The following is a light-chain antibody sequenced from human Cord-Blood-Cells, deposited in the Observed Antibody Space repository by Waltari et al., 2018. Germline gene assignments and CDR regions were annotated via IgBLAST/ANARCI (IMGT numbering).Light chain of an antibody. V-gene: IGLV2-14*01. CDR3: SSYTSGSTV. CDR1: SSDVGGYNY. Sequence: QSALTQPASVSGSPGQSITISCTGTSSDVGGYNYVSWYQQHPGKAPKLMIYDVSKRPSGVSDRFSGSKSGTTASLTISGLQAEDEADYYCSSYTSGSTVFGGGTRLTVL. CDR2: DVS. J-gene: IGLJ3*02.